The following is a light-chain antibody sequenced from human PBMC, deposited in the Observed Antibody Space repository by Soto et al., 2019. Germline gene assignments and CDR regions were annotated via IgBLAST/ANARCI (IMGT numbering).Light chain of an antibody. CDR3: GAWDDSLGGVV. CDR2: RNN. J-gene: IGLJ2*01. V-gene: IGLV1-47*01. Sequence: QSVLTQPPSASGTPGQRVTISCSGSSSNIGSNYVYWYQQLPGTVPQLLIYRNNERPSGVPDRFSGSKSGTSASLAISGLRAEDGADYYCGAWDDSLGGVVFGGGTKLTVL. CDR1: SSNIGSNY.